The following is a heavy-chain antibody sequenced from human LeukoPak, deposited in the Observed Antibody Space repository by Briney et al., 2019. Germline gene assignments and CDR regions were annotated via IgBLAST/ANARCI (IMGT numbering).Heavy chain of an antibody. Sequence: PGGSLRLSCAASRFTFSSYAMSWVRQAPGKGLEWVSAISGSGGSTYYADSVKGRFTISRDNSKNTLYLQMNSLRAEDTAVYYCAKDRCSGGSCYGTWFDPWGQGTLVTVSS. CDR3: AKDRCSGGSCYGTWFDP. D-gene: IGHD2-15*01. CDR2: ISGSGGST. CDR1: RFTFSSYA. V-gene: IGHV3-23*01. J-gene: IGHJ5*02.